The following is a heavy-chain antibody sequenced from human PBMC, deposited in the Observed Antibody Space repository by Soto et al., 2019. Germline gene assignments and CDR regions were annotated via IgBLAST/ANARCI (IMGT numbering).Heavy chain of an antibody. V-gene: IGHV3-74*01. CDR2: VNPDGSNT. Sequence: GGSLRLSCAASGFTFTDYWLHWVRQVSGKGLVWVSRVNPDGSNTNYADFVRARFTISRDNAKNTLYLQMDSLRVEDTALYYCARSQNGVYRGWGQGTLVTVSS. CDR3: ARSQNGVYRG. J-gene: IGHJ4*02. CDR1: GFTFTDYW. D-gene: IGHD2-8*01.